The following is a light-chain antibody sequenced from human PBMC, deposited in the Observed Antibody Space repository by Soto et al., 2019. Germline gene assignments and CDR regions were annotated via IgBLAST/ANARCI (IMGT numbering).Light chain of an antibody. J-gene: IGKJ4*01. CDR1: QAIAIY. CDR2: AAS. Sequence: IQLTQSPSSLSASVGDRVTITCRASQAIAIYLAWYQQKPGEAPKLLIYAASTLYGGVPSRFSGSGSGTDFALTITSLQAEDCATYYCQQLRMYPSTFGGGNKVEIK. V-gene: IGKV1-9*01. CDR3: QQLRMYPST.